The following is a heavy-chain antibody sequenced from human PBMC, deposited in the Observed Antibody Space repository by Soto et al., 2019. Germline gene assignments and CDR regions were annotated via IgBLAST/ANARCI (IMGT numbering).Heavy chain of an antibody. J-gene: IGHJ3*02. V-gene: IGHV3-23*01. Sequence: EVQLSESGGGLVQPGESLRLSCAASGFTFSTYAMSWVRQAPGKGLEWVAGTGGLETDTYYADSVRGRFTISRDNSRSTLVLQMTSLRADDTAIYYCAKDRMSYNSVWDPFDIWGQGTVVIVSS. D-gene: IGHD1-26*01. CDR2: TGGLETDT. CDR1: GFTFSTYA. CDR3: AKDRMSYNSVWDPFDI.